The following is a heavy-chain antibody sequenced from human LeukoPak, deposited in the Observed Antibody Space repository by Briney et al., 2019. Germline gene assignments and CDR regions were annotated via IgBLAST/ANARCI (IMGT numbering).Heavy chain of an antibody. CDR2: INPGGDNT. V-gene: IGHV1-46*01. J-gene: IGHJ6*03. CDR1: GYTFTKYY. D-gene: IGHD3-10*01. CDR3: ARERYYYGSGSYLRDYYYYYMDV. Sequence: ASVKVSCKASGYTFTKYYIHWVRQAPGQGLEWMGLINPGGDNTNYAQNFQGRVTMTRDTSTSTVYMELSSLRSEDTAVYYCARERYYYGSGSYLRDYYYYYMDVWGKGTTVTVSS.